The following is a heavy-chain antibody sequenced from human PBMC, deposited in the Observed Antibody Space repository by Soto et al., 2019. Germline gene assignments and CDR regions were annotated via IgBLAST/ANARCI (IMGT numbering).Heavy chain of an antibody. CDR2: IYPGDSDT. J-gene: IGHJ6*02. CDR1: GYSFTSYW. CDR3: ARNVEMATVGMYYYGMDV. Sequence: PGESLKISCKGSGYSFTSYWIGWVRQMPGKGLEWMGIIYPGDSDTRYSPSFQGQVTISADKSISTAYLQWSSLKASDTAMYYCARNVEMATVGMYYYGMDVWGQGTTVTVSS. V-gene: IGHV5-51*01. D-gene: IGHD4-4*01.